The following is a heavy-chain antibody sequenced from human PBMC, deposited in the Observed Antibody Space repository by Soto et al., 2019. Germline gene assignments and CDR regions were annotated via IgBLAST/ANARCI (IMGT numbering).Heavy chain of an antibody. CDR3: SRGYCSGGSCYKAFDI. D-gene: IGHD2-15*01. J-gene: IGHJ3*02. CDR2: INHSGST. CDR1: GGSFSGYY. V-gene: IGHV4-34*01. Sequence: SETLSLTCAVYGGSFSGYYWSWIRQPPGKGLEWIGEINHSGSTNYNPSLKSRVTISVDTSKNQFSLKLISVTAADTAVYYCSRGYCSGGSCYKAFDIWGQGTMVTVSS.